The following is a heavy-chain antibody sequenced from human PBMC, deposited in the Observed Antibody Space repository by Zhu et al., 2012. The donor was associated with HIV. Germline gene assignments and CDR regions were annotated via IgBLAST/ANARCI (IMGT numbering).Heavy chain of an antibody. J-gene: IGHJ4*02. D-gene: IGHD3-10*01. CDR1: GGSVINYY. CDR3: ARNSGSGGTDFDH. Sequence: QVQLQESGPGLVKPGETLSLSCTVSGGSVINYYWTWVRQSPGKGLEWIGYIYYTGSTNYSPSLKSRVAMSVDTSGNRFSLRLNSVTAADTAVYYCARNSGSGGTDFDHVGPGNPGHRLL. CDR2: IYYTGST. V-gene: IGHV4-59*02.